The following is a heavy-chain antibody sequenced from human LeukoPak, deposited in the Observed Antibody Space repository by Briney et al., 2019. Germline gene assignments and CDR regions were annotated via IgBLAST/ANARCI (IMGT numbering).Heavy chain of an antibody. D-gene: IGHD3-3*02. Sequence: SETLSLTCTVSGGSISSSSYYWGWIRQPPGKGLEWIGSIYYSGSTYYNPSLKSRVTISVDTSKNQFSLKLSSVTAADTAVYYCARHHFRSWFDSWGQGTLVTVSS. V-gene: IGHV4-39*01. CDR2: IYYSGST. CDR1: GGSISSSSYY. CDR3: ARHHFRSWFDS. J-gene: IGHJ5*01.